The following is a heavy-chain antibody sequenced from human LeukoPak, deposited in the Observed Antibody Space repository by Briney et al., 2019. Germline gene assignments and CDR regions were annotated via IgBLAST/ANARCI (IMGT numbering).Heavy chain of an antibody. J-gene: IGHJ5*02. Sequence: PGGSLRLSCAASGFPPSAEYVSWVRQAPGRGLEWVSVIYSGGGTYYANSVKGRFTISRDTTKNTLFLQLSSRGAEDTAMYHCARGVPAYDGNHNCLHPWGQGTLVTVSS. D-gene: IGHD4-23*01. CDR3: ARGVPAYDGNHNCLHP. CDR2: IYSGGGT. CDR1: GFPPSAEY. V-gene: IGHV3-53*01.